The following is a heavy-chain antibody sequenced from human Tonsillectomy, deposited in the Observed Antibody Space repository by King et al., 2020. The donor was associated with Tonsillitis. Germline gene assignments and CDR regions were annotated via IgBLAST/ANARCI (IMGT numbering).Heavy chain of an antibody. Sequence: VQLVESGGGVVQPGRSLRLSCAASGFTFSNYGMHWVRQAPGKGLEWVVVIWYDGSNKYYADSVKGRFTISRDNSKNTLYLQMNSLRAEDTAVYYCAREGYGSGSYYDYYYYGMDVWGQGTTVTVSS. V-gene: IGHV3-33*01. CDR1: GFTFSNYG. J-gene: IGHJ6*02. D-gene: IGHD3-10*01. CDR2: IWYDGSNK. CDR3: AREGYGSGSYYDYYYYGMDV.